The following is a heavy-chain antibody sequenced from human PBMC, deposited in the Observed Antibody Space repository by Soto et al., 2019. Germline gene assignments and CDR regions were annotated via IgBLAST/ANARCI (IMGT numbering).Heavy chain of an antibody. J-gene: IGHJ4*02. CDR2: ISYDGSNK. D-gene: IGHD3-22*01. CDR3: AKPGTTYYYDSSPDY. CDR1: GFTFSSYG. V-gene: IGHV3-30*18. Sequence: PGGSLRLSCAASGFTFSSYGMHWVRQAPGKGLEWVAVISYDGSNKYYADSVKGRFTISRDNSKNTLYLQMNSLRAEDTAVYYCAKPGTTYYYDSSPDYWGQGTLVTVSS.